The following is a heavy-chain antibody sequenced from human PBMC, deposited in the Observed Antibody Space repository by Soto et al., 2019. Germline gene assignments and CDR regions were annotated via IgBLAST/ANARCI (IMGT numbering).Heavy chain of an antibody. CDR2: IYTSGTT. J-gene: IGHJ4*02. Sequence: SETLSLTCTVSGGSVSSGSYYWSWIRQPPGKGLEWIGRIYTSGTTDFNPSLKGRVTMSVDTSKNQFSLELTSVTAADTALYYCAREDYYDTGYYVVWGQGTQVTVSS. D-gene: IGHD3-9*01. CDR3: AREDYYDTGYYVV. CDR1: GGSVSSGSYY. V-gene: IGHV4-61*01.